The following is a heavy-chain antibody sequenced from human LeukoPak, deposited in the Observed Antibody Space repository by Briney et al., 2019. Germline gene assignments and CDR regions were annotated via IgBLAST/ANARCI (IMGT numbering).Heavy chain of an antibody. CDR2: ISSSGTTI. CDR3: AREAAGYSSGWPDY. CDR1: GFTVSSND. Sequence: GGSLRLSCAASGFTVSSNDMSWVRQAPGKGLEWVSYISSSGTTIYYADSVNGRFTISRDNAKNALYLQMNSLRAEDTAVYYCAREAAGYSSGWPDYWGQGTLVTVSS. V-gene: IGHV3-48*03. J-gene: IGHJ4*02. D-gene: IGHD6-19*01.